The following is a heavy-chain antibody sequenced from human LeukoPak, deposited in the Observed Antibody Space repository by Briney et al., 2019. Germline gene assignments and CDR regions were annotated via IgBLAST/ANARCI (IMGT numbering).Heavy chain of an antibody. CDR2: IDSGSNNI. V-gene: IGHV3-48*01. Sequence: GGSLRLSCAASGLSFSSYGMHWVRQAPGKGLEWISGIDSGSNNIHYADSVKGRFTISRDDAKNSLYLQMDSLRAEDTAVYYCARRFDHWGQGTLVTVSS. CDR3: ARRFDH. CDR1: GLSFSSYG. J-gene: IGHJ4*02.